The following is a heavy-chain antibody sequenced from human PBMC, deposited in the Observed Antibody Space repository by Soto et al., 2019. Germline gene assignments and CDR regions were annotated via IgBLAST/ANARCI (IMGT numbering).Heavy chain of an antibody. Sequence: EVQLVESGGGLVKPGGSLRLSCAASGFTFSSYSMNWVRQAPGKGLEWVSSISSSSSYIYYADSVKGRFTISRDNAKNSLYLQMNSLRAEDTAVYYCARGLIAVAGMGRPYFDYWGQGTLVTVSS. D-gene: IGHD6-19*01. CDR1: GFTFSSYS. CDR3: ARGLIAVAGMGRPYFDY. V-gene: IGHV3-21*01. J-gene: IGHJ4*02. CDR2: ISSSSSYI.